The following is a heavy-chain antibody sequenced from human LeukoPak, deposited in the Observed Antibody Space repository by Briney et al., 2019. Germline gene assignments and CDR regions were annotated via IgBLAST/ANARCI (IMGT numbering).Heavy chain of an antibody. CDR2: INRGGIT. V-gene: IGHV4-34*01. D-gene: IGHD6-6*01. CDR3: AKSTAPRRLFDY. Sequence: SETLSLTCAVYGGSLSGYYWSWIRQSPGKGLEWIGEINRGGITKYNPSLKSRVTISLGTSYNQFSLRLNSVTAADTAVYYCAKSTAPRRLFDYWGQGTLVTVSS. CDR1: GGSLSGYY. J-gene: IGHJ4*02.